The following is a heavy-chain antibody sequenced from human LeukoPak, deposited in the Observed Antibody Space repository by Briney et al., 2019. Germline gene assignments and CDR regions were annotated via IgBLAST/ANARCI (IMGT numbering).Heavy chain of an antibody. CDR1: GGSISTSNYY. CDR2: IFYSGST. CDR3: ARDPQGSSGWYIGDY. D-gene: IGHD6-19*01. V-gene: IGHV4-39*07. Sequence: SETLSLTCTVSGGSISTSNYYWGWIRQPPGKGLEWIGNIFYSGSTYYNPSLKSRVTISVDTSKNQFSLKLSSVTAADTAVYYCARDPQGSSGWYIGDYWGQGTLVTVSS. J-gene: IGHJ4*02.